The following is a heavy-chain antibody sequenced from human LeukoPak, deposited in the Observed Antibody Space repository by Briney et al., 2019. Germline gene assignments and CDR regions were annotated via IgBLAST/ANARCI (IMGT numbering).Heavy chain of an antibody. D-gene: IGHD5-24*01. CDR1: GFTFRYYA. J-gene: IGHJ4*02. Sequence: GGSLRLSCAASGFTFRYYAMTWVRQAPGKGLEWVSGITWNSGSRGYADSVKGRFTISRDNAKNSLYLQMNSLSPEDTALYYCAKEAGRDDFWDYFDCWGQGTLVTVSS. V-gene: IGHV3-9*01. CDR2: ITWNSGSR. CDR3: AKEAGRDDFWDYFDC.